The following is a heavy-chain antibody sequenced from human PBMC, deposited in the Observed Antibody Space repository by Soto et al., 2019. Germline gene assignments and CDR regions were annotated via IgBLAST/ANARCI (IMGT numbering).Heavy chain of an antibody. V-gene: IGHV3-15*01. Sequence: GGSLRLSCAASGFSFSDAWMTWVRQAPGAGLEWVGRIKTKTDGGTTDYAAPVKGRFTISRDASKTTLYLQMNSLKTEDTAIYYCTTDPHLTGTKYRGQGTLVPASS. CDR3: TTDPHLTGTKY. J-gene: IGHJ4*02. CDR1: GFSFSDAW. D-gene: IGHD1-20*01. CDR2: IKTKTDGGTT.